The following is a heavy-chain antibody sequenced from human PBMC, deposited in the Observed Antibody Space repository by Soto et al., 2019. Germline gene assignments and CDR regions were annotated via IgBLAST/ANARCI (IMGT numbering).Heavy chain of an antibody. CDR1: GGTFNSYA. CDR2: IIPIFGTA. CDR3: ANIRDGYNLHYYYGMDV. Sequence: QVQLVQSGAEVKKPGSSVKVSCKASGGTFNSYAISWVRQAPGQGLEWMGGIIPIFGTANYAQKFQGRVTITADESTSTAYMELSSLRSEDTAVYYCANIRDGYNLHYYYGMDVWGQGTTVIVSS. V-gene: IGHV1-69*12. D-gene: IGHD5-12*01. J-gene: IGHJ6*02.